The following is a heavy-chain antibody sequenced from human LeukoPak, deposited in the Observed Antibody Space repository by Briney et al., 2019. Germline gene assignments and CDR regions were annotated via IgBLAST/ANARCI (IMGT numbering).Heavy chain of an antibody. Sequence: GASVKVSCKASGYTFTSYGISWVRQARGQGLEWMGWISAYNGNTNYAQKLQGRVTMTTDTSTSTAYMELRSLRSDDTAVYYCARDGEGYGDYDVISDAFDIWGQGTMVTVSS. CDR3: ARDGEGYGDYDVISDAFDI. J-gene: IGHJ3*02. CDR2: ISAYNGNT. CDR1: GYTFTSYG. D-gene: IGHD4-17*01. V-gene: IGHV1-18*01.